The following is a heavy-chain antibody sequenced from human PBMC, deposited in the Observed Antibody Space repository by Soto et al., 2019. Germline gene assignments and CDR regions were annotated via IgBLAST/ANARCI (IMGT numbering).Heavy chain of an antibody. CDR3: AREPYSSGWCTGYYYYGMDV. D-gene: IGHD6-19*01. CDR1: GFTFSSYA. CDR2: ISYDGSNK. V-gene: IGHV3-30-3*01. J-gene: IGHJ6*02. Sequence: QVQLVESGGGVVQPGRSLRLTCAASGFTFSSYAMHWVRQAPGKGLEWVAVISYDGSNKYYADSVQGRFTISRDNSKNTLYLQMNSLRAEDTAVYYCAREPYSSGWCTGYYYYGMDVWGQGTTVTVSS.